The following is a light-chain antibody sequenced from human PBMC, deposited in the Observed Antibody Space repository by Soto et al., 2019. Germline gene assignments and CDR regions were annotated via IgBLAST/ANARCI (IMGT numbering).Light chain of an antibody. CDR2: AAS. CDR3: QQSYSIPIT. V-gene: IGKV1-39*01. J-gene: IGKJ5*01. CDR1: QSISTY. Sequence: DIQMTQSPSSLSASVGDRVTITCRASQSISTYLNWYQQKPGKAPKLLIYAASSLQSGVPSRFSGRGSETDFTLTISSLQPEDFATYYCQQSYSIPITFGQGTRLEIK.